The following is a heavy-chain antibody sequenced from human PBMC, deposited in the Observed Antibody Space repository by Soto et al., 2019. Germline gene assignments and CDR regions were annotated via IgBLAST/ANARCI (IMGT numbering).Heavy chain of an antibody. J-gene: IGHJ3*02. CDR1: GGTFSSYA. D-gene: IGHD3-9*01. CDR3: ARQLRYFDWPNDAFDI. Sequence: SVKVSCKASGGTFSSYAISWVRQAPGQGLEWMGGIIPIFGTANYAQKFQGRVTITADESTSTAYMELSSLRSEDTAVYYCARQLRYFDWPNDAFDIWGQGTMVTVSS. CDR2: IIPIFGTA. V-gene: IGHV1-69*13.